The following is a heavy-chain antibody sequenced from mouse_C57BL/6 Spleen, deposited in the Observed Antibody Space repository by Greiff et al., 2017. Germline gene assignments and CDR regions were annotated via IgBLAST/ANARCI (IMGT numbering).Heavy chain of an antibody. CDR1: GFTFSDYG. D-gene: IGHD1-1*01. Sequence: EVKLVESGGGLVKPGGSLKLSCAASGFTFSDYGMHWVRQAPEKGLEWVAYISSGSSTIYYADTVKGRFTISRDNAKNTLFLQMTSLRSEDTAMYYCARGGYYGTRYFDVWGTGTTVTVSS. CDR2: ISSGSSTI. V-gene: IGHV5-17*01. CDR3: ARGGYYGTRYFDV. J-gene: IGHJ1*03.